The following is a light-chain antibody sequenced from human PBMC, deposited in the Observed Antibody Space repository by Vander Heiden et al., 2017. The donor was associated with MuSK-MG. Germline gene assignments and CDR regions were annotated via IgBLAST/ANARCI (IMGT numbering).Light chain of an antibody. V-gene: IGLV1-47*01. J-gene: IGLJ3*02. CDR3: AVWDDSLSGSWV. CDR1: SSNIGSNF. Sequence: QSVLTQPPSASGTPGQRVTISCSGRSSNIGSNFVYWYQQLPGTAPKLLIYRNDQRPSGVPDRFSGSKSGTSASLAISGLRSDDEADYYCAVWDDSLSGSWVFGGGTKLTVL. CDR2: RND.